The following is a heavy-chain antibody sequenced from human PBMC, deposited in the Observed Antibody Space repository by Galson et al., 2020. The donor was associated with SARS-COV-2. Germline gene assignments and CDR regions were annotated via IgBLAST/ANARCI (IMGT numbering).Heavy chain of an antibody. D-gene: IGHD3-10*01. CDR2: MHTSGST. J-gene: IGHJ5*02. V-gene: IGHV4-61*02. CDR3: ARGREYYGAGRGNSFDP. Sequence: SETLSITCIVSGGSITSGSYYWTWIRQPAGKGLEWIGRMHTSGSTNYNPSLKSRVTISGDTSKNQFSLKLSSVTAADSAVYYCARGREYYGAGRGNSFDPWGQGTLVTVSS. CDR1: GGSITSGSYY.